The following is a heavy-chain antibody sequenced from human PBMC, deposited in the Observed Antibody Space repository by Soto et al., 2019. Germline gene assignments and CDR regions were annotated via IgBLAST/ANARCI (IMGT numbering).Heavy chain of an antibody. Sequence: GGSLRLSCAASGFSFSEYSMTWVRQAPGKGLQWVSAISGDTATTHYADSVKGRLTISRDNSRDTLYLQMNSLRVEDTAIYYCARDQGYYDSSGYFHSWGQGRLVTVSS. CDR2: ISGDTATT. CDR1: GFSFSEYS. V-gene: IGHV3-23*01. CDR3: ARDQGYYDSSGYFHS. D-gene: IGHD3-22*01. J-gene: IGHJ4*02.